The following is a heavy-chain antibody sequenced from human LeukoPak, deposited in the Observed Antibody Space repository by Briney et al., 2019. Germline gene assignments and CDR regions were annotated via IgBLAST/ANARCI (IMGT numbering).Heavy chain of an antibody. CDR1: GFTFSSYS. CDR2: ISGSGGST. CDR3: AKVIDFWSGYEADY. Sequence: GGSLRLSCAASGFTFSSYSMNWVRQAPGKGLEWVSAISGSGGSTYYADSVKGRFTISRDNSKNTLYLQMNSLRAEDTAVYYCAKVIDFWSGYEADYWGQGTLVTVSS. J-gene: IGHJ4*02. V-gene: IGHV3-23*01. D-gene: IGHD3-3*01.